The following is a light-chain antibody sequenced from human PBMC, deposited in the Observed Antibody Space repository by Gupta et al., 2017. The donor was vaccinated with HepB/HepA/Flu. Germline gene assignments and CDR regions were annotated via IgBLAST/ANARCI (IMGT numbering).Light chain of an antibody. V-gene: IGKV3-15*01. J-gene: IGKJ4*01. CDR2: AAS. CDR3: QQENYWHRT. Sequence: ENVMTQSPATLSVSPGERATLSCRASQSVTSNLAWYQQKPGQAPRLLIYAASTRAAGTPDRFRGSGSGTEFTLTISSLQSEDFAVYYCQQENYWHRTFGGGTKVEIK. CDR1: QSVTSN.